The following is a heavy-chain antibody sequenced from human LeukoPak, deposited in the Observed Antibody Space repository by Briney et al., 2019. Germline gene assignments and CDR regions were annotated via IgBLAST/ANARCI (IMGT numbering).Heavy chain of an antibody. CDR1: GGSISSYH. V-gene: IGHV4-4*07. D-gene: IGHD3-22*01. CDR3: AREFYDSSGYNWFDP. Sequence: SETLSLTCTVSGGSISSYHWSWIRQPAGKGLEWIGRIYTSGSTNYNPSLKSRVTMSVDTSKNQFSLKLSSVTAADTAVYYCAREFYDSSGYNWFDPWGQGTLVTVSS. CDR2: IYTSGST. J-gene: IGHJ5*02.